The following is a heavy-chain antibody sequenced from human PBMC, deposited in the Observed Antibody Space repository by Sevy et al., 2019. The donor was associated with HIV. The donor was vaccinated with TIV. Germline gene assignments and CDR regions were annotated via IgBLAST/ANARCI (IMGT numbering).Heavy chain of an antibody. CDR2: ISSDGSKK. V-gene: IGHV3-30*18. J-gene: IGHJ6*02. D-gene: IGHD1-1*01. Sequence: GGSLRLSCAASGFTFSNYGMHWVRQAPGKGLEWVAVISSDGSKKYYTESGRFTVSRDNSKSTLYLQMNSLRPEDTAVYYCAKDCLILEDKDYYYAMDVWGPGTTVTVSS. CDR3: AKDCLILEDKDYYYAMDV. CDR1: GFTFSNYG.